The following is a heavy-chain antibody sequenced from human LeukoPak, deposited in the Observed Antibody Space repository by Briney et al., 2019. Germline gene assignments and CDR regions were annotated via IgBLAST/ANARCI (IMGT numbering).Heavy chain of an antibody. Sequence: GGSLRLSCAASGFTFSNAWMSWVRQAPGKGLEWVGHIKSKTDGRTTDYAAPVKGRFTISRDDSRNTLFLQMNSLKTEDTAVYYCTTSWFRYYYDSSGYYYFAFDIWGQGTMVTVSS. CDR1: GFTFSNAW. J-gene: IGHJ3*02. CDR3: TTSWFRYYYDSSGYYYFAFDI. V-gene: IGHV3-15*01. D-gene: IGHD3-22*01. CDR2: IKSKTDGRTT.